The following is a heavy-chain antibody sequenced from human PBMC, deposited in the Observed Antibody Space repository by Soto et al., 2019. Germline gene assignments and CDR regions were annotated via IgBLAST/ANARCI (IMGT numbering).Heavy chain of an antibody. J-gene: IGHJ4*02. CDR3: ARDFTGWPPDGVDS. V-gene: IGHV1-18*01. D-gene: IGHD3-16*01. Sequence: QVHLVQSGAEVKKPGASVKVSCKASGFTFTSYAITWVRQAPGQGLEWMGWISAYNGNTNYAQNLRGRVTMTTDTSTSTAYMELGSRTSDDTAVYYCARDFTGWPPDGVDSWGQGTLVTVSS. CDR1: GFTFTSYA. CDR2: ISAYNGNT.